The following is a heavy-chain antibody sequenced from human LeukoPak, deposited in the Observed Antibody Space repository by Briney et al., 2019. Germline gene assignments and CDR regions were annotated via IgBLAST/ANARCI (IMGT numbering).Heavy chain of an antibody. J-gene: IGHJ4*02. CDR3: ARRTWGSGAGYFDF. CDR1: GLSFSDYH. D-gene: IGHD7-27*01. Sequence: PSETLSLTCAAYGLSFSDYHWTWVRQPPGKGLEWIAEIHHSGSTNYSPSLKNRVTISVDTFKSQCSLKLSSVTAADTGEYYCARRTWGSGAGYFDFWGQGTLVTVSS. V-gene: IGHV4-34*01. CDR2: IHHSGST.